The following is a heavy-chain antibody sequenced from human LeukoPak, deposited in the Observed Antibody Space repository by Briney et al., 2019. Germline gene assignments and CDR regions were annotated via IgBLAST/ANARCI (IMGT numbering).Heavy chain of an antibody. J-gene: IGHJ4*02. V-gene: IGHV3-48*03. D-gene: IGHD6-13*01. CDR2: ISSSGSTI. Sequence: GGSLRLSCAASGFTFSSYEMNWVRQAPGKGMEWVSYISSSGSTIYYADSVKGRFTISRDNAKNSLCLQMNSLRAEDTAVYYCARDHRSQCSSSWYGGIYFDYWGQGTLVTVSS. CDR1: GFTFSSYE. CDR3: ARDHRSQCSSSWYGGIYFDY.